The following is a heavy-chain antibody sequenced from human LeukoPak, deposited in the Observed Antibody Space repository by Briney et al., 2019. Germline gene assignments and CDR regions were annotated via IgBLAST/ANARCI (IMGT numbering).Heavy chain of an antibody. CDR2: INHSGIT. CDR1: GGAFSAYY. J-gene: IGHJ4*02. V-gene: IGHV4-34*01. D-gene: IGHD2-2*01. Sequence: PSESLSLTSAVYGGAFSAYYWSLIRQPPGNGLECIGEINHSGITNYNPSLKIRVTISVDTSKNQFSLKLHSVTAPDTAAYYRSGGAVVVVPAQFDYWGQGTVVTVSS. CDR3: SGGAVVVVPAQFDY.